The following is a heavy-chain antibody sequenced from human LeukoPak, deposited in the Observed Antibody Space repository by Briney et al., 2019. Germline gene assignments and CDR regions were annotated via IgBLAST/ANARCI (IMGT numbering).Heavy chain of an antibody. D-gene: IGHD3-9*01. J-gene: IGHJ4*02. CDR1: GYTFTSYG. Sequence: ASVKVSCKASGYTFTSYGISWVRQAPGQGLEWMGWISAYNGNTNYAQKLQGRVTMTTDTSTSTAYMELRSLRSDDTAVYYCARGRRYFDWPYWAPRRPGDNFDYWGQGTLVTVSS. V-gene: IGHV1-18*01. CDR2: ISAYNGNT. CDR3: ARGRRYFDWPYWAPRRPGDNFDY.